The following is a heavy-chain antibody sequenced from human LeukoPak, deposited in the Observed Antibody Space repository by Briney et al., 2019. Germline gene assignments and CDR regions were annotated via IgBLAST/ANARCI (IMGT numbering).Heavy chain of an antibody. CDR3: ARGRVSSSTWYSTYYYYFYMDV. V-gene: IGHV4-4*07. J-gene: IGHJ6*03. CDR1: GGSITNYY. Sequence: SETLSLTCTVSGGSITNYYWSWIRQSAGKGLEWIGRINTSGDTSYNPSIRSRVTMSVDTSKNQFSLKLSSVTAADTAVYFCARGRVSSSTWYSTYYYYFYMDVWGKGTTVTVSS. CDR2: INTSGDT. D-gene: IGHD1-1*01.